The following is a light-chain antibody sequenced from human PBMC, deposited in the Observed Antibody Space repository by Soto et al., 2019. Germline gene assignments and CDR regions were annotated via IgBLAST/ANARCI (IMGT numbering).Light chain of an antibody. J-gene: IGKJ1*01. Sequence: EIVLTQSPGTLSLSPGERATLSCRPSQSVSSTYLDWYQQKPGQAPRLLIYAASGRATGIPDRFSGGASATDFTLTISRLEPEDFAVYYCRHYINSQWTFGQGTKVEIK. CDR1: QSVSSTY. V-gene: IGKV3-20*01. CDR3: RHYINSQWT. CDR2: AAS.